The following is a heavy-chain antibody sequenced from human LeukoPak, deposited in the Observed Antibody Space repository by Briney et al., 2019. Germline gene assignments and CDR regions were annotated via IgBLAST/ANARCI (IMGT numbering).Heavy chain of an antibody. CDR1: GGSITSYF. CDR2: IHHSGTT. V-gene: IGHV4-59*01. CDR3: AQKAPFSPTYSQQ. D-gene: IGHD2/OR15-2a*01. J-gene: IGHJ1*01. Sequence: SETLSLTCTVSGGSITSYFWSWIRQPPGRRLEWIGYIHHSGTTNYNPSLKSRVTISADTSKNQFSLRLSSVTAADTAVYYCAQKAPFSPTYSQQWGQGTLVTVSS.